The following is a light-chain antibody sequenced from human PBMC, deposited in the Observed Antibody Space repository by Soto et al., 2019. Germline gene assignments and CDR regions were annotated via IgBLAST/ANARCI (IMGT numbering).Light chain of an antibody. Sequence: EIVMTQSPATLSVSPGERATLSCRASQSVSSNLAWYQQKPGQAPRLLIYGASTRATGIPARFSGSGSGTEFILTISSLQSEDFAVYYCQQYYNWPFTFGPGTKVNIK. CDR3: QQYYNWPFT. CDR1: QSVSSN. V-gene: IGKV3-15*01. CDR2: GAS. J-gene: IGKJ3*01.